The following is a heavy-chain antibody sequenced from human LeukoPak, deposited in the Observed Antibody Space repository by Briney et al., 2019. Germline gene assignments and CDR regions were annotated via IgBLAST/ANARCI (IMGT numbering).Heavy chain of an antibody. CDR2: IYYSGST. D-gene: IGHD3-3*01. J-gene: IGHJ6*03. Sequence: SETLSLTCTVSGGSISSSSYYWGWIRQPPGKGLEWIGYIYYSGSTNYNPSLKSRVTISVDTSKNQFSLKLSSVTAADTAVYYCARDPLWGGPNPVYYYYYYVDVWGKGTTVTVSS. CDR3: ARDPLWGGPNPVYYYYYYVDV. V-gene: IGHV4-61*01. CDR1: GGSISSSSYY.